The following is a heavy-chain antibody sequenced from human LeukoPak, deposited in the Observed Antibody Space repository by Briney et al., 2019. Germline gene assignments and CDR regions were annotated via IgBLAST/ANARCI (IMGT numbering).Heavy chain of an antibody. CDR1: GFAFNTYS. D-gene: IGHD6-13*01. CDR2: ISSSSSYI. Sequence: GGSLRLSCAASGFAFNTYSMNWVRQAPGKGLEWVSSISSSSSYIYYADSVKGRFTISRDNAKNSLYLQMNSLRAEDTAVYYCARDRIAAAGEHDYWGQGTLVTVSS. CDR3: ARDRIAAAGEHDY. V-gene: IGHV3-21*01. J-gene: IGHJ4*02.